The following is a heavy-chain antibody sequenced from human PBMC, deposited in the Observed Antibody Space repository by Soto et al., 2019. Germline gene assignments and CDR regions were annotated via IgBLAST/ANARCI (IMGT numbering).Heavy chain of an antibody. CDR3: ARNSDHLRGGRPNDAFDI. CDR2: FDPEDGET. D-gene: IGHD3-16*01. CDR1: GYTLTELS. V-gene: IGHV1-24*01. Sequence: ASVKVSCTVSGYTLTELSMHWVRQAPGKGLEWVGGFDPEDGETIYAQKFQGRVTMTEDTSTDTAYMELSSLRSEDTAVYYCARNSDHLRGGRPNDAFDIWGQGTMVTVSS. J-gene: IGHJ3*02.